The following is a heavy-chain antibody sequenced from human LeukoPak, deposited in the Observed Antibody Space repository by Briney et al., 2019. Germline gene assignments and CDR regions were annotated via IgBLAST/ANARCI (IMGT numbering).Heavy chain of an antibody. J-gene: IGHJ5*02. V-gene: IGHV4-39*01. CDR2: VYYSGST. Sequence: PSETLSLTCTVSTRSIGSSSNYWGWLRQAPGKGLEWTGNVYYSGSTFYNPSLKSRVTISVDTSKNQSPLKLRSVTAADTAIYYCARASFNVVFGNWFDPWGQGTLVTVSS. CDR3: ARASFNVVFGNWFDP. D-gene: IGHD2-8*01. CDR1: TRSIGSSSNY.